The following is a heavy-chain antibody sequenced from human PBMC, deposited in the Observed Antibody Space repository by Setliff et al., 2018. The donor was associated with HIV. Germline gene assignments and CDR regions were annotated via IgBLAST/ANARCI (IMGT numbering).Heavy chain of an antibody. CDR2: ISPNTGGT. Sequence: ASVKVSCKASGYTFTEYHMHWVRQAPGQGLEWMGSISPNTGGTNYAQKFQGRVTVTRDSPTRTAYMELKRLKSDDTAVYFCARDNRFDYNSGWPLDYWGQGTLVTVSS. CDR3: ARDNRFDYNSGWPLDY. CDR1: GYTFTEYH. V-gene: IGHV1-2*02. D-gene: IGHD6-19*01. J-gene: IGHJ4*02.